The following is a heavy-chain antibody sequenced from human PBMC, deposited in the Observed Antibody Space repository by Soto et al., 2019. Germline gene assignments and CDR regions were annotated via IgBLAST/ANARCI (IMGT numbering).Heavy chain of an antibody. J-gene: IGHJ4*01. Sequence: PGGSLRLSCAASGFTVSNVWMTWVRQTAGKGLEWVGHIKRKTDGGTTEYAAPVKGRFTISRDDSKNTLYLQMNSLKTEDTAVYYCAKVLFPNADIHFDXWGHGTLVTVSS. CDR3: AKVLFPNADIHFDX. CDR2: IKRKTDGGTT. D-gene: IGHD2-21*01. V-gene: IGHV3-15*01. CDR1: GFTVSNVW.